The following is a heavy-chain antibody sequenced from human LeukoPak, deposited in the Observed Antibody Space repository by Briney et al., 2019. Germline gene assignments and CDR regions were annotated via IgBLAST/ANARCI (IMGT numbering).Heavy chain of an antibody. J-gene: IGHJ5*02. CDR1: GYTFTSYG. Sequence: GASVTVSCMASGYTFTSYGISWVRQAPGQGLEWMGWISAYNGNTNYAQKLQGRVAMTTDTSTSTAYMELRSLRSDDTAVYYWARDIVATSTSWFDPWGQGTLVTVSS. CDR3: ARDIVATSTSWFDP. D-gene: IGHD5-12*01. V-gene: IGHV1-18*01. CDR2: ISAYNGNT.